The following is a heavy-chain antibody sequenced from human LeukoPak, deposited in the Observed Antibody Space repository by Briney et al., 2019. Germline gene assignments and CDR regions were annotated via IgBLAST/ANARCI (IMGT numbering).Heavy chain of an antibody. D-gene: IGHD1-26*01. Sequence: GGSLRLSCAASGLTFSTYTMNWVRQAPGKGLEWVSSISTSSSYIYYADSVKGRFTTSRDNAKKSLYLQMNSLRDEDTAVYYCARGSTAADWGLGTLVTVSS. V-gene: IGHV3-21*01. CDR2: ISTSSSYI. CDR1: GLTFSTYT. J-gene: IGHJ4*02. CDR3: ARGSTAAD.